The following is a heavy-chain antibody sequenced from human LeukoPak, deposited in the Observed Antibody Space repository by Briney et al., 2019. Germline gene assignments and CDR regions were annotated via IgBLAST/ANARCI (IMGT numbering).Heavy chain of an antibody. Sequence: PSETLSLTCTVSGGSISSYYWSWIRQPPGKGLEWIGYIYYSGSTNYDPSLKSRVTISVDTSKNQFSLKLSSVTAADTAVYYCARRITMVRGVIKIDWFDPWGQGTLVTVSS. D-gene: IGHD3-10*01. J-gene: IGHJ5*02. CDR3: ARRITMVRGVIKIDWFDP. V-gene: IGHV4-59*08. CDR2: IYYSGST. CDR1: GGSISSYY.